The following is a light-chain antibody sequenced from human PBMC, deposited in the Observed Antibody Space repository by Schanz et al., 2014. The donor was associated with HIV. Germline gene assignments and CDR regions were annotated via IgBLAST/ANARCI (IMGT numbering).Light chain of an antibody. CDR1: QSVSNN. CDR2: GAT. J-gene: IGKJ4*01. V-gene: IGKV3-20*01. CDR3: QQYGSSLT. Sequence: EIVLTQSPATLSLSPGERASLSCRASQSVSNNLAWYQQKPGQTPRLLIYGATSRATGIPGRFSGSGSGTDFTLTINSLEPEDFAVYYCQQYGSSLTFGGGTKVGIK.